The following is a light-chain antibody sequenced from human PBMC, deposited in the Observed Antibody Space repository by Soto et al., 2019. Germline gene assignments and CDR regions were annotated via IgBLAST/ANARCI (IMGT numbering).Light chain of an antibody. CDR3: QQSYKSPPT. V-gene: IGKV1-39*01. CDR2: AAT. CDR1: QSINSK. Sequence: DIQMTQSPFSLSASVGARVPITYRARQSINSKLNWYQQKPGEVPKLLIYAATSLQSGVPSRFSGSGSGTDFTLTISSLQPEDFATYYCQQSYKSPPTFGQGTKVDI. J-gene: IGKJ1*01.